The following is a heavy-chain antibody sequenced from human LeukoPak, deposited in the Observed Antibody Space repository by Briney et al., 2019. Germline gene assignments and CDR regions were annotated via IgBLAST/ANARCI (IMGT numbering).Heavy chain of an antibody. Sequence: GGSLRLSCAASGFTVSSNYMSWVRQAPGKGLEWVSVIYSGGSTYYADSVKGRFTISRHNSKNTLYLQMNSLRAEDTAVYYCARGNILTGYYNGPHYYYSGMDVWGQGTTVTVSS. CDR1: GFTVSSNY. J-gene: IGHJ6*02. CDR3: ARGNILTGYYNGPHYYYSGMDV. D-gene: IGHD3-9*01. CDR2: IYSGGST. V-gene: IGHV3-53*04.